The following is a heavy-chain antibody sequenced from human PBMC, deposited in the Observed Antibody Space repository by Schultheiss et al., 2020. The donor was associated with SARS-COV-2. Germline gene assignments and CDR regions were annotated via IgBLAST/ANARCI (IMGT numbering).Heavy chain of an antibody. CDR2: ISWNSGSI. Sequence: GGSLRLSCAASGFTFDDYAMHWVRQAPGKGLEWVSGISWNSGSIGYADSVKGRFTISRDNAKNSLYLQMNSLRAEDTAVYYCAKQGYYDFWSGYYRLDYWGQGTLVTVSS. CDR3: AKQGYYDFWSGYYRLDY. V-gene: IGHV3-9*01. J-gene: IGHJ4*02. D-gene: IGHD3-3*01. CDR1: GFTFDDYA.